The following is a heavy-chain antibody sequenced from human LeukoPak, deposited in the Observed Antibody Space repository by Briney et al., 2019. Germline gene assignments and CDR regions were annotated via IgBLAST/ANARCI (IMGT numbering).Heavy chain of an antibody. V-gene: IGHV1-18*01. Sequence: EASVKVSCKTSGYTFTSYGISWVRQAPGQRLEWMVWISAYNGYTNYAQKLQGRLTMTTDTCKSTAYMELRSLTSDDKSMYYCARETYCSCSTGLSYSYDAMDVWGQGTTVTVSS. J-gene: IGHJ6*02. CDR1: GYTFTSYG. CDR3: ARETYCSCSTGLSYSYDAMDV. CDR2: ISAYNGYT. D-gene: IGHD2-2*01.